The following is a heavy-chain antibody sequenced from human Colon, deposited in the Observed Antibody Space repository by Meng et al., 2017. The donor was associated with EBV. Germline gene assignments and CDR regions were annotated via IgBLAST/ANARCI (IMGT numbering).Heavy chain of an antibody. Sequence: VQLQESGPVIVEPSQTPSLTCTFTGGSMSSGNYYWGWIRQPPGKGLEWIGYIHHSGSAYYNPSLKSRVSISVDTSKNQFSLNLNSMTAADTAVYYCASFDHIPRRNYFDYWGQGTLVTASS. D-gene: IGHD2-21*01. CDR3: ASFDHIPRRNYFDY. CDR2: IHHSGSA. V-gene: IGHV4-30-4*01. CDR1: GGSMSSGNYY. J-gene: IGHJ4*02.